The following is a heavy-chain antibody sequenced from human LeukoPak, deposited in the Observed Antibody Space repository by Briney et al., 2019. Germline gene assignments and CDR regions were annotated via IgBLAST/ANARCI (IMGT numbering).Heavy chain of an antibody. D-gene: IGHD3-22*01. V-gene: IGHV4-39*01. CDR3: ASTGHYYYDSSGYYYL. CDR2: IYYSGST. CDR1: GGSISSSSYY. Sequence: SETLSLTCTVSGGSISSSSYYWGWIRQPPGKGLEWIGSIYYSGSTYYNPSLKSRVTISVDTPKNQFSLKLSSVTAADTAVYYCASTGHYYYDSSGYYYLWGQGTLVTVSS. J-gene: IGHJ4*02.